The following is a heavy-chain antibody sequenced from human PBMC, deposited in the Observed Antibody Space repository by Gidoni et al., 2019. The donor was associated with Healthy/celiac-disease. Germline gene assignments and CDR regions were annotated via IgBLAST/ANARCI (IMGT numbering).Heavy chain of an antibody. Sequence: EVQLVESGGGLVKPGGSLRLSCAASGFTFSSYSMNWVRQAPGKGLEWVSSISSSSSYIYYADSVKGRFTISRDNAKNSLYLQMNSLRAEDTAVYYCGGSGSYFVAFDIWGQGTMVTVSS. V-gene: IGHV3-21*01. CDR2: ISSSSSYI. D-gene: IGHD1-26*01. J-gene: IGHJ3*02. CDR3: GGSGSYFVAFDI. CDR1: GFTFSSYS.